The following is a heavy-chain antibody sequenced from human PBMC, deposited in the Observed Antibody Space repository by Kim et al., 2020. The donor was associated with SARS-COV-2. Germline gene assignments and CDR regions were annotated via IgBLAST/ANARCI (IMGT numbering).Heavy chain of an antibody. J-gene: IGHJ4*02. CDR2: INPSGGST. CDR1: GYTFTTFY. V-gene: IGHV1-46*01. CDR3: ARDLNGAYCGGDCYNALEY. D-gene: IGHD2-21*02. Sequence: ASVKVSCKASGYTFTTFYMHWVRQAPGQGLEWMGIINPSGGSTTYAQKFQGRVTMTRDTSTSTVYMELSSLRSEDTAVYYCARDLNGAYCGGDCYNALEYWGQGTLVTVS.